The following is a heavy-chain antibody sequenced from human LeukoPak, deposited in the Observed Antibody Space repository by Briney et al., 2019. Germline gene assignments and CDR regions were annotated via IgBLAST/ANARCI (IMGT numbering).Heavy chain of an antibody. CDR3: ARGNREPGASEI. D-gene: IGHD1-26*01. CDR2: IYPDGTT. V-gene: IGHV3-66*01. CDR1: GFTVSTNY. J-gene: IGHJ3*02. Sequence: PGGSLRLSCAVSGFTVSTNYMTWVRQAPGKGLEWVSFIYPDGTTAYADSVKDRFTISRDNSKNSLFLQMNSLRAEDTAVYYCARGNREPGASEIWGQGTMVTVSS.